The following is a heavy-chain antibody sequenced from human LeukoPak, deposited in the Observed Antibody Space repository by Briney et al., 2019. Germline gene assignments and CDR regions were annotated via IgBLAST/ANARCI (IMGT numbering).Heavy chain of an antibody. Sequence: SETLSLTCTVSGYSISSGYYWGWIRQPPGKGLEWIGSIYHSGSTYYNPSLKSRVTISVDTSKNQFSLKLSSVTAADTAVYYCARGAAAADYYYYYGMDVWGQGTTVTVSS. D-gene: IGHD6-13*01. CDR3: ARGAAAADYYYYYGMDV. V-gene: IGHV4-38-2*02. CDR2: IYHSGST. J-gene: IGHJ6*02. CDR1: GYSISSGYY.